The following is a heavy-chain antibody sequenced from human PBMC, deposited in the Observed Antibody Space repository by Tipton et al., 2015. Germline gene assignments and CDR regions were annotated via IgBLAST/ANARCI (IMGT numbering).Heavy chain of an antibody. D-gene: IGHD3-22*01. CDR2: INHSGST. CDR3: ARASIIQGYYHDSSRYYLFNS. Sequence: TLSLTCAVYGDSFNIYYWSWIRQPPGEGLEWIGEINHSGSTNYNPSLKSRVTIPVDTSKNQFSLKVTSVTAADTAVYYCARASIIQGYYHDSSRYYLFNSWGQGTLVTVSS. J-gene: IGHJ1*01. V-gene: IGHV4-34*01. CDR1: GDSFNIYY.